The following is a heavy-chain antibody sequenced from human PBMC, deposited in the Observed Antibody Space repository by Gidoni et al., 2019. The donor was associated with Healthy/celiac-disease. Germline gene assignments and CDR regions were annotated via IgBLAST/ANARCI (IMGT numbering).Heavy chain of an antibody. V-gene: IGHV3-30*18. CDR1: GFTFSSYG. Sequence: QVQLVESGGGVVQPGRSLRLSCAASGFTFSSYGMHLVRQAPGKGLEWVAVISYDGSNKYYTDSVKGRFTISRDNSKNKLYLQMNSLRAEDTAVYYCAKDLSRDGYNYDAFDYWGQGTLVTVSS. D-gene: IGHD5-12*01. CDR2: ISYDGSNK. CDR3: AKDLSRDGYNYDAFDY. J-gene: IGHJ4*02.